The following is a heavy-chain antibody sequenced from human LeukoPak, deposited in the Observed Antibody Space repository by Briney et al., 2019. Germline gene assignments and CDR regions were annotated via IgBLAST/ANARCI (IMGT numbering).Heavy chain of an antibody. V-gene: IGHV1-2*02. CDR1: GYTFTGYY. Sequence: ASVKVSCKASGYTFTGYYMHWVRQAPGQGLEWMGWINPNSGGTNYAQKFQGRVTMTTDTSTSTAYMELRSLRSDDTAVYYCAREYYDNNRRDYFDYWGQGTLVTVSS. CDR3: AREYYDNNRRDYFDY. CDR2: INPNSGGT. D-gene: IGHD3-22*01. J-gene: IGHJ4*02.